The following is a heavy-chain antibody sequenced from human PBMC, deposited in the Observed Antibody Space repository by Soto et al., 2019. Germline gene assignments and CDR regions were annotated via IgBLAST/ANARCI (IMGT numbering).Heavy chain of an antibody. CDR3: ARVDLITIFRLGPAFDI. J-gene: IGHJ3*02. CDR2: INPNGGST. CDR1: GYIFINYY. V-gene: IGHV1-46*01. Sequence: ASVKVSCKASGYIFINYYIHWVRQAPGQGLEWIGIINPNGGSTNYAQKFRGRVTMARDTSTSTVYMELSSLRSEDTALYYCARVDLITIFRLGPAFDIWGQGTMVTVSS. D-gene: IGHD3-3*01.